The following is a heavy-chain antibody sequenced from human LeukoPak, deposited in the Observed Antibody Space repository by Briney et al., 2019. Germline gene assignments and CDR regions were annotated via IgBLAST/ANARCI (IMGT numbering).Heavy chain of an antibody. CDR1: GDSVSSNSAA. Sequence: SQTLSLTCAISGDSVSSNSAAWNWIKQSPSRGLEWLGRTYYRSKWYNDYAVSVKSRITINPDTSKNQFSLQLNSVTPEDTAVYYCARDTYDSSGYPLGDAFDIWGQGTMVTVSS. J-gene: IGHJ3*02. V-gene: IGHV6-1*01. D-gene: IGHD3-22*01. CDR2: TYYRSKWYN. CDR3: ARDTYDSSGYPLGDAFDI.